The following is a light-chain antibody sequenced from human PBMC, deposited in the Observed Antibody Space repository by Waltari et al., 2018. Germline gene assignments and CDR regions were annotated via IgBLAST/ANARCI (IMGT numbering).Light chain of an antibody. Sequence: EIVLTQSPGTLSLSPGERATLSCRASESVSSSHLAWYQQKPGQAPRLLVYAESSRATGIPDRFSGSGSGTDFTLTISRLEPEDFAVYYCQQFGSSPFTCGGGTKVEIK. V-gene: IGKV3-20*01. J-gene: IGKJ4*01. CDR3: QQFGSSPFT. CDR2: AES. CDR1: ESVSSSH.